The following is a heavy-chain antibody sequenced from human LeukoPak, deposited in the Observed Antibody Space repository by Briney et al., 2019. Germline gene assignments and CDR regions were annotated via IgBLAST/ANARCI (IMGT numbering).Heavy chain of an antibody. J-gene: IGHJ4*02. D-gene: IGHD4-17*01. CDR1: GVSISSRSLY. V-gene: IGHV4-39*01. CDR3: ARQGGPTTVNPFDY. CDR2: IHYSGTT. Sequence: SETLSLTWTVSGVSISSRSLYWGRVPQTPGKGLEGVGSIHYSGTTYYNPSLKSRVTISIDTPANNFSLRLSSVTAADTAVYYCARQGGPTTVNPFDYWGQGTLVTVSS.